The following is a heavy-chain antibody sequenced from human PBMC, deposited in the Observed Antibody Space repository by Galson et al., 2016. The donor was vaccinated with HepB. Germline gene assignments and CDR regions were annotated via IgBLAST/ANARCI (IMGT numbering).Heavy chain of an antibody. CDR1: GGSISSGDYY. CDR2: IYYSGSA. Sequence: LSLTCTVSGGSISSGDYYWSWIRQPPGKGLEWIGYIYYSGSAYYNPSLKSRATISVDTSKNQFSLKLSSVTAADTAMYYCASQALHGDHYYFDYWGQGTLVTVSS. D-gene: IGHD4-17*01. J-gene: IGHJ4*02. CDR3: ASQALHGDHYYFDY. V-gene: IGHV4-30-4*01.